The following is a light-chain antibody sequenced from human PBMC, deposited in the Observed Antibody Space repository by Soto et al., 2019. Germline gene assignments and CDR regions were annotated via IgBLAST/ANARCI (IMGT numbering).Light chain of an antibody. J-gene: IGKJ4*01. CDR1: QSVSSSY. V-gene: IGKV3-20*01. CDR3: QQYGSSLLT. Sequence: EMVWTHSPGTLSLSPGERATLSCRASQSVSSSYLARYQQKPGQAPRLLIYGASSRATGIPDRFSGSGSGTDFTLTISRLEPEDFAVYYCQQYGSSLLTFGGGTKVEIK. CDR2: GAS.